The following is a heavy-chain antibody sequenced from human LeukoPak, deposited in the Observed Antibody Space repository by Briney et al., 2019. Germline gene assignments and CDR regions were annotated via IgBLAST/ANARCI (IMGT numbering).Heavy chain of an antibody. CDR1: GYTFTSYA. Sequence: ASVKVSCKASGYTFTSYAMNWVRQAPGQGLEWMGGIIPIFGTANYAQKFQGSVTITADESTSTAYMELSSLRSEDTAVYYCASTVYGDYVSWFDPWGQGTLVTVSS. CDR3: ASTVYGDYVSWFDP. D-gene: IGHD4-17*01. CDR2: IIPIFGTA. J-gene: IGHJ5*02. V-gene: IGHV1-69*13.